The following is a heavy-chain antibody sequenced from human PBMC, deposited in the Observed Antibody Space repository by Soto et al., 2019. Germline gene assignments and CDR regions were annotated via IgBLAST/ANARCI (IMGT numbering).Heavy chain of an antibody. V-gene: IGHV1-69*13. J-gene: IGHJ5*02. CDR3: ASRGVVAATRNWFDP. Sequence: ASVKVCCKASGGTFSSYAISWVRQAPGQGLEWMGGIIPIFGTANYAQKFQGRVTITADESTSTAYMELSSLRSEDTAGYYCASRGVVAATRNWFDPWGPRTLVPVSS. D-gene: IGHD2-15*01. CDR1: GGTFSSYA. CDR2: IIPIFGTA.